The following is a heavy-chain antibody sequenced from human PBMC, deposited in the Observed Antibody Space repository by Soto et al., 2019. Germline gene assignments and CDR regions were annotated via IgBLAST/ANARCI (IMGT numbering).Heavy chain of an antibody. D-gene: IGHD2-2*01. CDR2: ISGSGGST. V-gene: IGHV3-23*01. CDR3: AKGGDIVVVPAATWEDYYGMDV. Sequence: GGSLRLSCAASGFTFSSYAMSWVRQAPGKGLEWVSAISGSGGSTYYADSVKGRFTISRDNSKNTLYLQMNSLRAEDTAVYYCAKGGDIVVVPAATWEDYYGMDVWGQGTTVTVSS. CDR1: GFTFSSYA. J-gene: IGHJ6*02.